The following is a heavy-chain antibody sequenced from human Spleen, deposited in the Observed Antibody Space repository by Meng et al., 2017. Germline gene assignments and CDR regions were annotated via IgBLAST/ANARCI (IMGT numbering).Heavy chain of an antibody. CDR1: GGSVSSGSYY. Sequence: SETLSLTCTVSGGSVSSGSYYWSWIRQPPGKGLDWIGYIYYSGSTYYNPSLKSRVTISVDTSKNQFSLKLSSVTAADTAVYYCARVFGSYDSSGYYFDYWGQGTLVTVSS. CDR2: IYYSGST. CDR3: ARVFGSYDSSGYYFDY. V-gene: IGHV4-61*01. J-gene: IGHJ4*02. D-gene: IGHD3-22*01.